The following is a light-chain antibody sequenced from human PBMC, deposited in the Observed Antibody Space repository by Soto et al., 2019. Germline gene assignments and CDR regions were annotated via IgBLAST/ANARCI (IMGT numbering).Light chain of an antibody. J-gene: IGLJ1*01. CDR3: SSYTSSSTRV. Sequence: QSALTQPASVSGSPGQSITISCTGTSSDVGGYNYFSWDQQHPGKSPKLMIYDVSNRPSGVSNRCSGSKSGNTASLTISGLQAEDEADYYCSSYTSSSTRVFGTGTKLTVL. CDR1: SSDVGGYNY. V-gene: IGLV2-14*01. CDR2: DVS.